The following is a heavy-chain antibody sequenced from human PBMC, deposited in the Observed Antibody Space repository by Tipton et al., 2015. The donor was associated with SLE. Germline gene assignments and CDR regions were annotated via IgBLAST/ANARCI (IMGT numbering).Heavy chain of an antibody. Sequence: TLSLTCIVSGDSLSDSYWSWIRQPPGERLEWLGYISHNGGTAHNPSPSSRDTISLDTSKKQFPLSLKSATAADTAVYYCAKSVAVRPKFDNWGQGALVTVSS. D-gene: IGHD6-19*01. CDR3: AKSVAVRPKFDN. CDR2: ISHNGGT. V-gene: IGHV4-4*09. J-gene: IGHJ4*02. CDR1: GDSLSDSY.